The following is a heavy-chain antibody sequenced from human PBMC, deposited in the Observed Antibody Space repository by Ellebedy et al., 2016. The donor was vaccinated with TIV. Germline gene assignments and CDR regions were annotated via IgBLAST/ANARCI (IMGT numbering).Heavy chain of an antibody. D-gene: IGHD3-9*01. CDR1: GGSITKYY. Sequence: MPSETLSLTCTVPGGSITKYYWNWIRQPPGKGLEWFGYRLHSGATNYNPSLEGRVSISVDTSKNQVSLTLSSVTAADTAVYYCASLLTDESDWGQGTLVTVSS. V-gene: IGHV4-59*01. CDR3: ASLLTDESD. J-gene: IGHJ4*02. CDR2: RLHSGAT.